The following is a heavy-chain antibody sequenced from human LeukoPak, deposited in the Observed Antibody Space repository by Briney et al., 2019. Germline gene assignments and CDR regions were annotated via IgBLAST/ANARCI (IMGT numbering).Heavy chain of an antibody. CDR1: GFTFSDYY. CDR3: ARGRSSSPIYYYGMDV. V-gene: IGHV3-11*01. Sequence: KPGGSLRLSCAASGFTFSDYYMSWIRQAPGKGLEWVSYISSSGTTIYYADSVKGRFTISRDNAENSLYLQMNSLRAEDTAVYYCARGRSSSPIYYYGMDVWGQGTTVTVSS. D-gene: IGHD6-13*01. J-gene: IGHJ6*02. CDR2: ISSSGTTI.